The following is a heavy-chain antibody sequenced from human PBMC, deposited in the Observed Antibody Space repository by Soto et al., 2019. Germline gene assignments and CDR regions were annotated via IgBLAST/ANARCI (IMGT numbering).Heavy chain of an antibody. J-gene: IGHJ5*02. Sequence: QVQLVESGGGVVQPGRSLRLSCAASGFTFSSYGMHWVRQAPGKGLEWVAVISYDGSNKYYADTVKGRFTISRDNSKNTLYLQMNSLRAEDTAVYYCAKILCRGFDPWGQGTLVTVSS. CDR1: GFTFSSYG. V-gene: IGHV3-30*18. CDR3: AKILCRGFDP. CDR2: ISYDGSNK.